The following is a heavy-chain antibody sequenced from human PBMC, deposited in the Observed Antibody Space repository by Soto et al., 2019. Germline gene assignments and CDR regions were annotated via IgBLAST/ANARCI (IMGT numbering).Heavy chain of an antibody. V-gene: IGHV5-10-1*01. D-gene: IGHD2-2*01. CDR2: IDPSDSYT. CDR3: ASSPRGYCSSTSCRELGNYYGMDV. CDR1: GYRFTSYW. Sequence: GESLQISCKGSGYRFTSYWISWVRQMHGKGLEWMGRIDPSDSYTNYSPSFQGHVTISADKSISTAYLQWSSLKASDTAMYYCASSPRGYCSSTSCRELGNYYGMDVWGQGTTVTVSS. J-gene: IGHJ6*02.